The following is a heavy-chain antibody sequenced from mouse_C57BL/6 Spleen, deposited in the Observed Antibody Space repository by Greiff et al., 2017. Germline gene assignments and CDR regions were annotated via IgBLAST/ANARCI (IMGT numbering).Heavy chain of an antibody. J-gene: IGHJ1*03. D-gene: IGHD1-1*01. CDR1: GYTFTSYW. CDR2: IDPSDSYT. CDR3: ARLGTTVVATGYFDV. V-gene: IGHV1-50*01. Sequence: QVQLKQPGAELVKPGASVKLSCKASGYTFTSYWMQWVKQRPGQGLEWIGEIDPSDSYTNYNQKFKGKATLTVDTSSSTAYMQLSSLTSEDSAVYYCARLGTTVVATGYFDVWGTGTTVTVSS.